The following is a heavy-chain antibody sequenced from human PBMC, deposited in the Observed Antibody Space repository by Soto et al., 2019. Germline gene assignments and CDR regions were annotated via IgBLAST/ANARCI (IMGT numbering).Heavy chain of an antibody. V-gene: IGHV3-30*18. CDR2: TSYDGNNE. CDR3: AKDKGVFNWATSYFDY. CDR1: GFTFSNYA. D-gene: IGHD1-1*01. J-gene: IGHJ4*02. Sequence: PGGSLRLSSAASGFTFSNYAMHWVRQAPGKGLEWVALTSYDGNNEYYTDSVKGRFTISTDNSKNTLFLQINSPRPEDTAVYYCAKDKGVFNWATSYFDYWGQGALVTVSS.